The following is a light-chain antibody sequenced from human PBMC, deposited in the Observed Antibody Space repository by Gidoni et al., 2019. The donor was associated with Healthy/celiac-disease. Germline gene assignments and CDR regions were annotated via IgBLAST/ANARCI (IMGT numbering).Light chain of an antibody. Sequence: DIQMTQSPSSLSASVGDSITITGRASQSLSSYLNWYQQKPGKAPKLLIYSASSLQSGVPSRFSGSGSGTDFTLTISRVQPEDFATYYCQQGYSTPYTFGQGTKLEIK. J-gene: IGKJ2*01. CDR1: QSLSSY. V-gene: IGKV1-39*01. CDR3: QQGYSTPYT. CDR2: SAS.